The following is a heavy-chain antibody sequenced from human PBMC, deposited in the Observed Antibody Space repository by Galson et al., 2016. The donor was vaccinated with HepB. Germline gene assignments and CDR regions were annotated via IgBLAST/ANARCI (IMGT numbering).Heavy chain of an antibody. J-gene: IGHJ6*02. CDR3: AHTTLVQGANYGLDV. CDR2: IYWDDDK. Sequence: PALVKPTQTLTLTCSFSGFSLSTSGVGVGWIRQSPGKALECLALIYWDDDKRYRPPLKSRLTITKDTSRKQLVLTMTNMDPVDTATYYCAHTTLVQGANYGLDVWGQGTTVTVSS. D-gene: IGHD3-10*01. V-gene: IGHV2-5*02. CDR1: GFSLSTSGVG.